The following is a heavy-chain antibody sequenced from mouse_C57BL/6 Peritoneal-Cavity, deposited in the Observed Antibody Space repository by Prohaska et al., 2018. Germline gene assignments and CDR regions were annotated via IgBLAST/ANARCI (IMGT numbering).Heavy chain of an antibody. V-gene: IGHV1-52*01. CDR2: IDPSDSET. CDR3: LVRGFAY. CDR1: GYTFTSYW. J-gene: IGHJ3*01. D-gene: IGHD2-2*01. Sequence: QVQLQQPGAELVRPGSSVKLSCKASGYTFTSYWMQWGRKRPIQGLEWIGNIDPSDSETHYNQKFKDKATWTVDKSSSTAYMQLSSLTSEDSAVYYCLVRGFAYWGQGTLVTVSA.